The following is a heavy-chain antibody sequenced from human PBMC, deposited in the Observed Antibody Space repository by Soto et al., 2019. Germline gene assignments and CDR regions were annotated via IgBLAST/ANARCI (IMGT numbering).Heavy chain of an antibody. Sequence: ASVKIFSWSAGYTFTNYCITSVLEDPGQGLEWVGSRSAYSDDTNYSPKLQGRVTMTTDTFTSTAYMDLKSLTTDDKAVYYCARSDRDYDGNADYWGQGTPVTVSS. CDR2: RSAYSDDT. CDR3: ARSDRDYDGNADY. V-gene: IGHV1-18*01. D-gene: IGHD5-12*01. CDR1: GYTFTNYC. J-gene: IGHJ4*02.